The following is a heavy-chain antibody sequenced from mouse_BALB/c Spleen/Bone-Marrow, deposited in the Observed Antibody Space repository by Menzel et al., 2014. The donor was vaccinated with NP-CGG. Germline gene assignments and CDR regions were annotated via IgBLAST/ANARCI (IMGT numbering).Heavy chain of an antibody. CDR3: ARGPWFAY. CDR1: GYAFSSYW. Sequence: VQLQQSGAELVRPGSSVKISCKASGYAFSSYWMNWVKQRPGQGLEWIGQIYPGDGGTNYNGKFKGKATLTADKSSSTAYMQLSSLTSEDSAVYFCARGPWFAYWGQGTLVTVSA. J-gene: IGHJ3*01. V-gene: IGHV1-80*01. CDR2: IYPGDGGT.